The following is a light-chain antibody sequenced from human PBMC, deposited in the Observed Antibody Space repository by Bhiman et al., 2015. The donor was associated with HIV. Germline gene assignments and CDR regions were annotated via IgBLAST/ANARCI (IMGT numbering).Light chain of an antibody. CDR2: YDN. CDR3: QVWDSSSDHRV. V-gene: IGLV3-21*04. J-gene: IGLJ2*01. CDR1: NIGSKS. Sequence: GPGKTARITCGGNNIGSKSVHWYQQKPGQAPVLVIYYDNDRPSGIPERFSGSNSGNTATLTISRVEAGDEADYYCQVWDSSSDHRVFGGGTKLTVL.